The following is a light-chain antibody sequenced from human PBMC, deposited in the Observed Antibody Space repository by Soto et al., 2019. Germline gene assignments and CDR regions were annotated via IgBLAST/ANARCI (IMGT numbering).Light chain of an antibody. CDR3: QQSHNYPVT. CDR2: DAS. CDR1: QEISNH. V-gene: IGKV1-16*02. J-gene: IGKJ4*01. Sequence: DIQMTQSPSSLSASVGARVTITCRASQEISNHLAWFQQKPGKPPKSLISDASSLQSGVPSKFSGSGSGTDFTITISSLQPEDFAPYYGQQSHNYPVTFGGGTKVEFK.